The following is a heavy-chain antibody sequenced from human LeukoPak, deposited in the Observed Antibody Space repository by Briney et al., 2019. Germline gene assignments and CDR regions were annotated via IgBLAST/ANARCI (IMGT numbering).Heavy chain of an antibody. CDR3: AREAEVVAATGYYYYGMDV. V-gene: IGHV7-4-1*02. J-gene: IGHJ6*02. CDR1: GYTFTSYA. D-gene: IGHD2-15*01. Sequence: GASVKVSCKASGYTFTSYAMNWVRQAPGQGLEWMGWINTNTGNPTYAQGFTGRVVFSLDTSVSTAYLQISSLKAEDTAVYYCAREAEVVAATGYYYYGMDVWGQGTTVTVSS. CDR2: INTNTGNP.